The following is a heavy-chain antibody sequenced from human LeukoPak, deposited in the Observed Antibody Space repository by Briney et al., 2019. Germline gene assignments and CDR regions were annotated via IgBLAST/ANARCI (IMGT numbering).Heavy chain of an antibody. Sequence: PGGSLRLSCATPGFPFSSHAISTVRQTPAKGLEWVSANSCSGGSTYYADSVKGRFTISRDNSKNTLYLQMNSLRAEDTAVYYCAKGRMYCSGGSCYYSWFDPWGQGTLVTVSS. J-gene: IGHJ5*02. CDR2: NSCSGGST. D-gene: IGHD2-15*01. CDR1: GFPFSSHA. V-gene: IGHV3-23*01. CDR3: AKGRMYCSGGSCYYSWFDP.